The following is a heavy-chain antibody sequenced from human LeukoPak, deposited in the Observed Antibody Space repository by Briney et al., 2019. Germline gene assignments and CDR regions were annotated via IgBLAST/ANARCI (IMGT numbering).Heavy chain of an antibody. Sequence: PGGSLRLSCAASGFTFDDYGMSWVRQAPGKGLEWVSAISGSGGSTYYADSVKGRFTISRDNSKNTLYLQMNSLRAEDTALYYCALGQGYYGSGSYFDYWGQGTLVTVSS. CDR1: GFTFDDYG. CDR2: ISGSGGST. D-gene: IGHD3-10*01. V-gene: IGHV3-23*01. CDR3: ALGQGYYGSGSYFDY. J-gene: IGHJ4*02.